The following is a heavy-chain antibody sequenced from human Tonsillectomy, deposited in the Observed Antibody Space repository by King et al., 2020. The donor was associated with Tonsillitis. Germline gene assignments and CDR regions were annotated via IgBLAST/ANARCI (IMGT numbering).Heavy chain of an antibody. CDR1: GGSFSGYY. CDR2: INHSGST. Sequence: VQLQQWGAGLLKPSETLSLTCAVYGGSFSGYYWSWIRQPPGKGLEWIGEINHSGSTNYNPSLKSRVTISVDTSKNQFSLKLSSVTAADTAVYYCARSSGSYYYYYGMDVWGQGPTVTVSS. J-gene: IGHJ6*02. CDR3: ARSSGSYYYYYGMDV. D-gene: IGHD1-26*01. V-gene: IGHV4-34*01.